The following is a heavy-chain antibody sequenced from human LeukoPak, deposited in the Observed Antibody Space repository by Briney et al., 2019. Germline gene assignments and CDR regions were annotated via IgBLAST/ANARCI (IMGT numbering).Heavy chain of an antibody. CDR2: TYYRSKWFN. Sequence: SQTLSLTCAIPGDTVSSTSGAWNWIRQSPSRGLEWLGRTYYRSKWFNDYAVSVKSRVTFNPDTSKNPVSLQLNSVIPEDTAVYYCARERIDSFDSWGQGTLVTVSS. D-gene: IGHD3-16*02. CDR3: ARERIDSFDS. V-gene: IGHV6-1*01. J-gene: IGHJ5*01. CDR1: GDTVSSTSGA.